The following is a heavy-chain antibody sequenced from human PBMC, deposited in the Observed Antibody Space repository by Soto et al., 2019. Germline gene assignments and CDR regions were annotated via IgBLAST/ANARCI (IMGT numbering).Heavy chain of an antibody. CDR3: ARGGHIYGADAFDI. J-gene: IGHJ3*02. Sequence: QVQLQQWGAGLLKPSETVSLTCAVYGGSFSNDNWNWIRQPPGKGLEWIGVITQSGSTTYKASLKSRVTISADTSKNEFSLRLRSVTAADTAVYYCARGGHIYGADAFDIWGQGTMVTVSS. D-gene: IGHD5-18*01. CDR1: GGSFSNDN. V-gene: IGHV4-34*02. CDR2: ITQSGST.